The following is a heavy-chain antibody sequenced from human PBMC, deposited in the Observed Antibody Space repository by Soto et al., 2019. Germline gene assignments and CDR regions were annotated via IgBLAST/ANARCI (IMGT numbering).Heavy chain of an antibody. D-gene: IGHD5-18*01. CDR3: ARACPGIQLWLSAFDY. CDR1: GFTVSSNY. CDR2: IYSGGST. Sequence: EVQLVESGGGLVQPGGSLRLSCAASGFTVSSNYMSWVRQAPGKGLEWVSVIYSGGSTYYADSVKGRFTISRDNSKNTLYLQMNSLRAEDTAVYYCARACPGIQLWLSAFDYWGQGTLVTVSS. J-gene: IGHJ4*02. V-gene: IGHV3-66*01.